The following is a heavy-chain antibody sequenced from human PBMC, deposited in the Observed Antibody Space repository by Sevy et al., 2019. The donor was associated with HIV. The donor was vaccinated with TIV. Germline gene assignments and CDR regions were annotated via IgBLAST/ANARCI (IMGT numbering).Heavy chain of an antibody. J-gene: IGHJ6*02. CDR2: INHSGST. Sequence: SETLSLTCAVYGGSFSGYYWSWIHQPPGKGLEWIGEINHSGSTNYNPSLKSRVTISVDTSKNQFSLKLSSVTAADTAVYYCAIIAAAGSVGMDVWGQGTTVTVSS. D-gene: IGHD6-13*01. CDR3: AIIAAAGSVGMDV. V-gene: IGHV4-34*01. CDR1: GGSFSGYY.